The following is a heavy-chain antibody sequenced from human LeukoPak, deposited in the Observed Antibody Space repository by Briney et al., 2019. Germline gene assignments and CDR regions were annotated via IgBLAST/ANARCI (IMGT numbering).Heavy chain of an antibody. D-gene: IGHD3-22*01. J-gene: IGHJ4*02. V-gene: IGHV3-49*04. CDR3: TRAPYYYDSSGYSFPQPPDY. Sequence: GGSLRLSCTASGFTFGDYAMSWVRQAPGKGLEWVGFIRSKAYGGTTEYAASVKGRFTISRDDSKSIAYLQMNSLKTEDTAVYYCTRAPYYYDSSGYSFPQPPDYWGQGTLVTVSS. CDR1: GFTFGDYA. CDR2: IRSKAYGGTT.